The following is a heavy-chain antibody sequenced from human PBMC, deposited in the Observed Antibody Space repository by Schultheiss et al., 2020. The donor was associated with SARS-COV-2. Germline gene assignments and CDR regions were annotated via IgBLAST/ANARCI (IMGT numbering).Heavy chain of an antibody. CDR3: AKKSSTKAKGAFDI. D-gene: IGHD2-2*01. CDR1: GISFISYW. J-gene: IGHJ3*02. V-gene: IGHV5-51*01. Sequence: GGSLRLSCKRSGISFISYWIAWVRQMPGKGLEWMGIIYPGDSDTRYSPSFQGQVTISADKSISTAYLQWSSLKASDTAMYYCAKKSSTKAKGAFDIWGQGTVVTVSS. CDR2: IYPGDSDT.